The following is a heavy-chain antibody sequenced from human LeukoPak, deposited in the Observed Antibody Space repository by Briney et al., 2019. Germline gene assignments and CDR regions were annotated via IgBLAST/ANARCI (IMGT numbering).Heavy chain of an antibody. Sequence: ASVKVSCKASGYTFTSYGISWVRQAPGQRLEWMGWISAYNGNTNYAQKLQGRVTMTTDTSTSTAYMELRSLRSDDTAVYYCARALDSSGYELDLYYMDVWGKGTTVTISS. D-gene: IGHD3-22*01. J-gene: IGHJ6*03. CDR2: ISAYNGNT. CDR1: GYTFTSYG. V-gene: IGHV1-18*01. CDR3: ARALDSSGYELDLYYMDV.